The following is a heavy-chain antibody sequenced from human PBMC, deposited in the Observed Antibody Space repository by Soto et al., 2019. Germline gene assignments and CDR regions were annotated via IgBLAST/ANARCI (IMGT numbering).Heavy chain of an antibody. CDR2: IDPSDSYT. CDR1: GYSFTSYW. J-gene: IGHJ6*02. Sequence: GESLKISCKGSGYSFTSYWISWVRQMPGKGLEWMGRIDPSDSYTNYSPSFQGHVTISADKSISTAYLQWSSLKASDTAMYYCASYCSSTSCYHYYYYGMDVWGQGTTVTVSS. V-gene: IGHV5-10-1*01. CDR3: ASYCSSTSCYHYYYYGMDV. D-gene: IGHD2-2*01.